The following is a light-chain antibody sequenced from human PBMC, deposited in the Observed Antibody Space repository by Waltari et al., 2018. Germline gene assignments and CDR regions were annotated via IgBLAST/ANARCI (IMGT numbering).Light chain of an antibody. CDR3: QQYSSSPLA. CDR2: GGA. J-gene: IGKJ2*01. V-gene: IGKV3-20*01. CDR1: QIVVDID. Sequence: EIVLTQSPGTLSLSPGERATLSCRASQIVVDIDLAWYQQKPGQAPRLLINGGASRAPGVPDRFRSSGSGTDFTLTISGLEPEDFAVYYCQQYSSSPLAFGQGTKVEI.